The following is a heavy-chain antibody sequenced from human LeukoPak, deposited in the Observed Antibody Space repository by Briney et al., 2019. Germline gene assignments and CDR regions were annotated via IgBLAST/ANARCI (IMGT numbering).Heavy chain of an antibody. CDR2: IDSDGYST. CDR3: ARHLSGVTGYTYGRGIDY. J-gene: IGHJ4*02. V-gene: IGHV3-74*01. Sequence: GGSLRLSCAASRFTFNTYWMHWVRQAPGKGLVWVSRIDSDGYSTAYADSVKGRFTISRDNSKNTLYLQMNSLRAEDTAVYYCARHLSGVTGYTYGRGIDYWGQGTLVSVSS. CDR1: RFTFNTYW. D-gene: IGHD5-18*01.